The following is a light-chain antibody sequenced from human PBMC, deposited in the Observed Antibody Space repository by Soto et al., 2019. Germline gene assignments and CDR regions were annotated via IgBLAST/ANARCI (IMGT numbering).Light chain of an antibody. J-gene: IGLJ2*01. V-gene: IGLV2-14*01. CDR1: XXXVGGYNY. Sequence: QSALTQPASVSGSPXXXITISCTXXXXXVGGYNYVSWYQQVPGKAPKLMIYDVTNRPSGVSNRFSGSKSGNTASLTISGLQAEDEADYYCSSYTGSSIVVFGGGTKLTVL. CDR2: DVT. CDR3: SSYTGSSIVV.